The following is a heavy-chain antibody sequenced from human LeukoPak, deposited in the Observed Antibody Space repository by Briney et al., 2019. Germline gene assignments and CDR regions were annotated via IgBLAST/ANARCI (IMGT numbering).Heavy chain of an antibody. Sequence: PGGSLRLSCAASGFTFSSYSMNWVRQAPGKGLEWVSYISSSSSTIYYADSVKGRFTISRDNAKNTLYLQMNSLRAEDTAVYYCAKGNWAAAGTFDYWGQGTLVTVSS. CDR2: ISSSSSTI. CDR3: AKGNWAAAGTFDY. D-gene: IGHD6-13*01. CDR1: GFTFSSYS. J-gene: IGHJ4*02. V-gene: IGHV3-48*01.